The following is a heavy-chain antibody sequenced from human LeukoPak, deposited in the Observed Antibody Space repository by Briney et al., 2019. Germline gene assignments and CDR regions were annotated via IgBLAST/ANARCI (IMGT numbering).Heavy chain of an antibody. Sequence: GGSLRLSCAASGFSFSNYAMSWVRQAPGKGLEWVSAISGSGGTTNCADSVKGRFTISRDNSEDTLYLQMDSLRAEDTAVYYCAKVGSSMSFYYYYGMDVWGQGTTVTVSS. CDR3: AKVGSSMSFYYYYGMDV. CDR1: GFSFSNYA. J-gene: IGHJ6*02. V-gene: IGHV3-23*01. CDR2: ISGSGGTT. D-gene: IGHD3-10*01.